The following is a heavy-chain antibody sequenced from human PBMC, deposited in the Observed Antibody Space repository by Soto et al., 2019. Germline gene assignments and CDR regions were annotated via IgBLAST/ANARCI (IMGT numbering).Heavy chain of an antibody. CDR1: GGTFNNFA. Sequence: SVKVSCKTSGGTFNNFAISWIRQAPGQGLEWMGGIIPLFATPHYAQRFQGRVTITTAESTSTAYMELSGLRSEDTALYYCATVYFYNATDFRDSWGQGTLVTVSS. J-gene: IGHJ5*01. V-gene: IGHV1-69*05. CDR2: IIPLFATP. CDR3: ATVYFYNATDFRDS. D-gene: IGHD2-15*01.